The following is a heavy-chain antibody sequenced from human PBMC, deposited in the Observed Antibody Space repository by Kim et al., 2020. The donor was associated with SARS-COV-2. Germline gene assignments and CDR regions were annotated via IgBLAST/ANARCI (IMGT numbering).Heavy chain of an antibody. J-gene: IGHJ4*02. D-gene: IGHD5-18*01. V-gene: IGHV3-7*01. Sequence: GGSLRLSCAASGFTFSNYWMSWVRQAPGKGLEWVANINQDGSQKYYVDSVKGRFTISRDNAENSLSLQMNSLRAEDTAVYYCARSPDGGYSSDYWGQGTL. CDR1: GFTFSNYW. CDR2: INQDGSQK. CDR3: ARSPDGGYSSDY.